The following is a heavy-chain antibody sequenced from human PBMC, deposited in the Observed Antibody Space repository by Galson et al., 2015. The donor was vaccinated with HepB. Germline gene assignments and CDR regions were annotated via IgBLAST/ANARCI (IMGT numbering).Heavy chain of an antibody. CDR3: ARSPLFYYDVSTYYYYYGMDV. CDR2: INAGNGDT. CDR1: GYTFTNYA. J-gene: IGHJ6*02. Sequence: SVKVSCKASGYTFTNYALHWVRQAPGQRLEWMGWINAGNGDTVYSQKFQDRVTITRDTSASTAYMELSSLKPEDTAVYYWARSPLFYYDVSTYYYYYGMDVWDQGPRSPSP. V-gene: IGHV1-3*01. D-gene: IGHD3-22*01.